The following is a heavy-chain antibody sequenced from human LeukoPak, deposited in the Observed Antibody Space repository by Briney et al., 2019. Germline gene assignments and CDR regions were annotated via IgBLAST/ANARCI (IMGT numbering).Heavy chain of an antibody. J-gene: IGHJ4*02. V-gene: IGHV4-38-2*01. CDR1: GYSISSGYY. Sequence: SETLSLTCAVSGYSISSGYYWGWIRQPPGKGLEWIGSIYHSGSTYYNPSLKSRVTISVDTSKSQFSLKLSSVTAADTAVYYCARLRNWGPGSLFDYWGQGTLVTVSS. CDR2: IYHSGST. D-gene: IGHD7-27*01. CDR3: ARLRNWGPGSLFDY.